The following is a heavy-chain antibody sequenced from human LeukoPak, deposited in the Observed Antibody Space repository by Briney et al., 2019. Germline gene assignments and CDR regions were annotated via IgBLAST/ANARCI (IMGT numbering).Heavy chain of an antibody. CDR3: ARVSSSWYQDWYFDL. CDR1: GGSISSYY. J-gene: IGHJ2*01. D-gene: IGHD6-13*01. CDR2: ISDSGST. V-gene: IGHV4-59*12. Sequence: SETLSLTCTVSGGSISSYYWSWIRQPPGKGLEWIGYISDSGSTNYNPSLKSRVTISVDTSKNQFSLKLSSVTAADTAVYYCARVSSSWYQDWYFDLWGRGTLVTVSS.